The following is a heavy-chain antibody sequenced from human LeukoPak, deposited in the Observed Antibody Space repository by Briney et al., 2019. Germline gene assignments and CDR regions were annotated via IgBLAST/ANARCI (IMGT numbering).Heavy chain of an antibody. J-gene: IGHJ5*02. V-gene: IGHV3-30*18. CDR3: AKAGYCSGGSCYWFDH. D-gene: IGHD2-15*01. Sequence: GGSLRLSCAASGFTFSSYGMHWVRQAPGKGLEWVAVISYDGSNKYYADSVKGRFTISRDNSKNTLYLQMNSLRAEDTAVYYCAKAGYCSGGSCYWFDHWGQGTLVTVSS. CDR2: ISYDGSNK. CDR1: GFTFSSYG.